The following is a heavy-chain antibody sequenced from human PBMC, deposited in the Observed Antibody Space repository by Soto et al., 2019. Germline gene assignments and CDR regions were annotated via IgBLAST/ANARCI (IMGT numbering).Heavy chain of an antibody. Sequence: GASVKVSCKASGFTFTSSAVQWVRQARGQRLEWIGWIVVGSGNTNYAQRFQERVTITRDMSTSTAYMELSSLRSEDTAVYYCAAGLRLYYDILTGYLYGMDVWGQGTKVTVSS. CDR2: IVVGSGNT. J-gene: IGHJ6*02. D-gene: IGHD3-9*01. V-gene: IGHV1-58*01. CDR1: GFTFTSSA. CDR3: AAGLRLYYDILTGYLYGMDV.